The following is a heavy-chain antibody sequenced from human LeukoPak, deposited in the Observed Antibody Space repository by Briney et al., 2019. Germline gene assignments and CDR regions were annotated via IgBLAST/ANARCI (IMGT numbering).Heavy chain of an antibody. J-gene: IGHJ6*03. CDR2: IRYDGSNK. CDR3: AKGVNTMVRGVDYYYYYMDV. Sequence: GGSLRLSCAASGFIFSSYGMHWVRQAPGKGLEWVAFIRYDGSNKYYADSVKGRFTISRDNSKNTLYLQMNSLRAEDTAVYYCAKGVNTMVRGVDYYYYYMDVWGKGTTVTISS. CDR1: GFIFSSYG. D-gene: IGHD3-10*01. V-gene: IGHV3-30*02.